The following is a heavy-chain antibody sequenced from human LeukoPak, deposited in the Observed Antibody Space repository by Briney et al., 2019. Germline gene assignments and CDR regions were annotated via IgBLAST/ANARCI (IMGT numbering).Heavy chain of an antibody. Sequence: PSETLSLXCAVYGGSFSGYYWSWIRQPPGKGLEWIGEINHSGSTNYNPSLKSRVTISVDTSKNQFSLKLSSVTAADTAVYYCTKAVAGGSNWFDPWGQGTLVTVSS. J-gene: IGHJ5*02. CDR1: GGSFSGYY. D-gene: IGHD6-19*01. V-gene: IGHV4-34*01. CDR3: TKAVAGGSNWFDP. CDR2: INHSGST.